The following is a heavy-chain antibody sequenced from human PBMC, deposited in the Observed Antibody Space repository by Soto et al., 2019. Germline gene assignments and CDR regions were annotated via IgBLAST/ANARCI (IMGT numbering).Heavy chain of an antibody. V-gene: IGHV4-59*01. Sequence: SETLSLTCTVSGGSISSYYWSWIRQPPGKGLEWIGYIYYSGSTNYNPSLKSRVTISVDTSKNQFSLKLSSVTAADTAVYYCAREGPNDAFDIWGQGTMVTVSS. J-gene: IGHJ3*02. CDR2: IYYSGST. CDR1: GGSISSYY. CDR3: AREGPNDAFDI.